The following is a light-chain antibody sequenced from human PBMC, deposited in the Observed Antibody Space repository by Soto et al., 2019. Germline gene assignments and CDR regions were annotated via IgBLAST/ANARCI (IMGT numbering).Light chain of an antibody. CDR3: VLYMGSGISV. Sequence: QTVVTQEPSFSVSPGGTVTLTCGLTSGSVSTTYSPSWYQQTPGQAPRTLIYSTNTRSSGVPDRFSGSILGDKAALTITRAQADDESDYYCVLYMGSGISVFGGGTKLTVL. V-gene: IGLV8-61*01. CDR2: STN. J-gene: IGLJ3*02. CDR1: SGSVSTTYS.